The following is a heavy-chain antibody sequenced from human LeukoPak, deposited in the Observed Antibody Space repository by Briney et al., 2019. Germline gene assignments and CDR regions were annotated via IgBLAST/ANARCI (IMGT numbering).Heavy chain of an antibody. CDR2: IYNSGST. J-gene: IGHJ5*02. Sequence: PSGTLSLTCTVSGGAISSYYWGWIRQPPGKGLEWIGSIYNSGSTNYTPSHKSRVTISLDTSKNQFSLKVSSVTAADTAVYYCARRPYGDYGWFDPWGQGTLVTVSS. CDR3: ARRPYGDYGWFDP. D-gene: IGHD4-17*01. CDR1: GGAISSYY. V-gene: IGHV4-59*01.